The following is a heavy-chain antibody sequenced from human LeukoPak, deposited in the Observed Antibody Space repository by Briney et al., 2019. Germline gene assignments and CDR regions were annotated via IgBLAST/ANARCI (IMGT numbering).Heavy chain of an antibody. CDR1: GYTFTGYY. CDR2: INPNSGGA. V-gene: IGHV1-2*02. J-gene: IGHJ4*02. Sequence: GALVKVSCKASGYTFTGYYIHWVRQAPGQGLEWMGWINPNSGGANYAQKFQGRVTMTRDTSISAAYMDLHSLRSDDTAVYFCARDKSLADPYFFDYWGQGTLVTVSS. CDR3: ARDKSLADPYFFDY.